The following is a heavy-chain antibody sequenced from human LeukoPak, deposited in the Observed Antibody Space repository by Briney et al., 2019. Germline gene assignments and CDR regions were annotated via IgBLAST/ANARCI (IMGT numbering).Heavy chain of an antibody. V-gene: IGHV4-4*09. CDR2: IYTSGST. CDR1: GGSISSYY. J-gene: IGHJ6*03. D-gene: IGHD4-11*01. CDR3: ARLSYSNYGHYYYCMDV. Sequence: PSETLSLTCTVSGGSISSYYWSWIRQPPGKGLEWIGYIYTSGSTNYNPSLKSRVTISVDTSKNQFSLKLSSVTAADTAVYYCARLSYSNYGHYYYCMDVWGKGTTVTVSS.